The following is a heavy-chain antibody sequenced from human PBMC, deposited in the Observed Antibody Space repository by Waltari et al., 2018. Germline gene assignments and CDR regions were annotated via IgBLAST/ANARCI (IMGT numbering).Heavy chain of an antibody. J-gene: IGHJ4*02. CDR3: ARIVGARAYFDY. D-gene: IGHD1-26*01. Sequence: QVQLQESGPGLVKPSETLSLTCAVSGYSISSGYYWGWIRQPPGKGLEWIGSIYHSGSTYYNPSIKSRVTISVDTSKNQFSLKLSSVTAADTAVYYCARIVGARAYFDYWGQGTLVTVSS. CDR1: GYSISSGYY. CDR2: IYHSGST. V-gene: IGHV4-38-2*01.